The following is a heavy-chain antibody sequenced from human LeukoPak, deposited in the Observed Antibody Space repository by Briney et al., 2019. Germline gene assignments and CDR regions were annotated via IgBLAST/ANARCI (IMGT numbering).Heavy chain of an antibody. J-gene: IGHJ4*02. V-gene: IGHV3-21*01. CDR2: ISSSSSYI. CDR3: ARDGIVGQRGYYFDY. Sequence: GGSLRLSCAASGFTFSSYSMNWVRQAPGKGLEWVSSISSSSSYIYYADSVKGRFTISRDNAKNSLYLQMNSLRAEDTAVYYCARDGIVGQRGYYFDYWGQGTLVTVSS. D-gene: IGHD1-26*01. CDR1: GFTFSSYS.